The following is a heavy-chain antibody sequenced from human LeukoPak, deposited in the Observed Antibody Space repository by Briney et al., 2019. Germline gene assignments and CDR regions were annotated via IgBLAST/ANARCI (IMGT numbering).Heavy chain of an antibody. J-gene: IGHJ6*02. D-gene: IGHD4-17*01. CDR1: GFTFSSYA. V-gene: IGHV3-23*01. CDR3: ARIHGDYAYWVDV. Sequence: GGSLRLSCAASGFTFSSYAMSWVRQAPGKGLEWVSAISGSGGSTYYADSVKGRFTISRDKSKNTLYLQMNSLRVEDTAMYYCARIHGDYAYWVDVWGQGTTVTVSS. CDR2: ISGSGGST.